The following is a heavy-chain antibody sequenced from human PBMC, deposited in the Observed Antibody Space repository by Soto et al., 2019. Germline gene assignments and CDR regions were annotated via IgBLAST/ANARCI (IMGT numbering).Heavy chain of an antibody. J-gene: IGHJ4*02. D-gene: IGHD6-19*01. CDR2: VKSRPDGGTT. Sequence: EGQLEQSGGGLVRSGGSLRLSCVASGFSFSNAWMTWVRQAPGKGLEWVGRVKSRPDGGTTDYAAPVKGRFTITRDDSKYTVYLQMNSLKGEDTAVYYCTTVFLLPRGLGSSVFWGQGALVTVSS. CDR1: GFSFSNAW. V-gene: IGHV3-15*01. CDR3: TTVFLLPRGLGSSVF.